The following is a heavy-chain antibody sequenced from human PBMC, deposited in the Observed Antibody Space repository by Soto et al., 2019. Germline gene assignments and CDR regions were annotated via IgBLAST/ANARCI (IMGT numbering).Heavy chain of an antibody. D-gene: IGHD5-12*01. V-gene: IGHV5-10-1*01. J-gene: IGHJ6*02. CDR2: IDPSDSYT. Sequence: GESLKISCKGSGYSFTSYWISWVRQMPGEGLEWMGRIDPSDSYTNYSPSFQGHVTISADKSISTAYLQWSSLKASDTAMYYCARRGRYYYYYGMDVWGQGTTVTVSS. CDR3: ARRGRYYYYYGMDV. CDR1: GYSFTSYW.